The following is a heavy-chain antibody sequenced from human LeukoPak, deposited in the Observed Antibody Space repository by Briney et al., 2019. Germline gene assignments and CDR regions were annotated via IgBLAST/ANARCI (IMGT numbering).Heavy chain of an antibody. Sequence: GESLRLSCVASAFYFNPYWMAWVRQAPGKGLEWLATISHDGYSTLYVDSVRGRFSISRDNAQNSLFLQMSSLRVAHGAVYYCAREDYSSFDYGRQGSLVTVSS. CDR3: AREDYSSFDY. J-gene: IGHJ4*02. CDR2: ISHDGYST. CDR1: AFYFNPYW. V-gene: IGHV3-7*01. D-gene: IGHD2-21*01.